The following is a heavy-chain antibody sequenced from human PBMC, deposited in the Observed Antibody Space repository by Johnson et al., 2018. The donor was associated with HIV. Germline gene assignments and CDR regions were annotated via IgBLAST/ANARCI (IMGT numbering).Heavy chain of an antibody. D-gene: IGHD1-26*01. CDR1: GFTVSSNY. Sequence: VQLVESGGGLIQPGGSLRLSCAASGFTVSSNYMSWVRQAPGKGLEWVSVIYSGGSTYYADSVKGRFTISRDNSKNTLYLQMNSLRAEDTAMYYCARDGWEQRGETVGDGFDIWGQGTMVTVSS. J-gene: IGHJ3*02. CDR3: ARDGWEQRGETVGDGFDI. CDR2: IYSGGST. V-gene: IGHV3-53*01.